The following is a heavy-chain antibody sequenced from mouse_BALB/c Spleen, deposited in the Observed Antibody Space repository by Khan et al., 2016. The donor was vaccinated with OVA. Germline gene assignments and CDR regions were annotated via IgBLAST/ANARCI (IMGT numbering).Heavy chain of an antibody. CDR2: IFPGSVNT. CDR1: GYTFTTFY. CDR3: ARDDYFVGDAMDY. J-gene: IGHJ4*01. D-gene: IGHD2-4*01. V-gene: IGHV1S56*01. Sequence: QVQLKQSGPELVKPGASVRISCKASGYTFTTFYIHWVKQRPGQGLEWIGWIFPGSVNTNFNEKFKGKATLTADKSSNTAYMQLSSLTSEDSAFYFCARDDYFVGDAMDYWGQGTSVTISS.